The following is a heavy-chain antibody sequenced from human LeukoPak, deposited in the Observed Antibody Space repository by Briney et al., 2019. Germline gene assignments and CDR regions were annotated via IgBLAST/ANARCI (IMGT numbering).Heavy chain of an antibody. CDR2: IYYSGTT. V-gene: IGHV4-59*08. CDR1: GGSITGYY. Sequence: SETLSLTCTVSGGSITGYYWSWIRQPPGKGLEWIGYIYYSGTTNYNPSLKSRLTILVDTSNSQFSLKLTSVTAADTAVYYCARQNPAAAGQGLDYWGQGTLVAVSS. J-gene: IGHJ4*02. CDR3: ARQNPAAAGQGLDY. D-gene: IGHD6-13*01.